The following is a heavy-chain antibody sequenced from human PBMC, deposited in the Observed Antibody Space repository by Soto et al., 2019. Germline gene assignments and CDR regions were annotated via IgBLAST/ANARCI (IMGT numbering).Heavy chain of an antibody. Sequence: ASVKVSCKASGYTFTSYGISWVRQAPGQGLEWMGWISAYNGNTNYAQKLQGRVTMTTDTSTSTAYMELRSLRSDDTAVYYCARDLPEYYDSSGSEGAFDIWGQGTMVTVSS. CDR3: ARDLPEYYDSSGSEGAFDI. CDR2: ISAYNGNT. J-gene: IGHJ3*02. CDR1: GYTFTSYG. D-gene: IGHD3-22*01. V-gene: IGHV1-18*01.